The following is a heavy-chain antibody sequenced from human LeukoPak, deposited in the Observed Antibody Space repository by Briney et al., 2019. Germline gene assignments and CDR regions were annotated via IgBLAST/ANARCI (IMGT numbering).Heavy chain of an antibody. J-gene: IGHJ6*03. CDR3: ASGSGSYRTPYYYMDV. D-gene: IGHD3-10*01. CDR2: IYSGGNT. Sequence: GGSLRLSCAASGFTVSSNYMNWVRQAPGKGLEWVSVIYSGGNTYYADSVKGRFTISRDNSKNTLYLQMNSLRAEDTAVYYCASGSGSYRTPYYYMDVWGTGTTVTVSS. CDR1: GFTVSSNY. V-gene: IGHV3-53*01.